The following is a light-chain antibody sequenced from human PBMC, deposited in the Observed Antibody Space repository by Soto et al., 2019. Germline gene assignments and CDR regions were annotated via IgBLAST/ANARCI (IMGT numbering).Light chain of an antibody. CDR3: EQYNNWQT. J-gene: IGKJ1*01. CDR1: QSVTTN. V-gene: IGKV3-15*01. Sequence: EIVMTQSPATLSVSPGVRATLSCRASQSVTTNLAWYQQKPGQAPRLLIYGASTRATDIPARFSGSGSGSEFTLTNSRPQSEDVAGYCCEQYNNWQTFGQGTKVEIK. CDR2: GAS.